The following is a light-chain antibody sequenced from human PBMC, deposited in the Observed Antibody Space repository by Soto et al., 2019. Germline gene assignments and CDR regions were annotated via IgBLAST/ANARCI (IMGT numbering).Light chain of an antibody. CDR3: QQYHNWPPLT. Sequence: EIVMTQSPATLSVSPGERATLSCRASQSVSSNLAWYQQKPGQAPRLLIYGASTRATGIPARFSGSGSGTEFTLTISSLQSEDFAVYYCQQYHNWPPLTFGGGTKVDSK. V-gene: IGKV3-15*01. CDR1: QSVSSN. J-gene: IGKJ4*01. CDR2: GAS.